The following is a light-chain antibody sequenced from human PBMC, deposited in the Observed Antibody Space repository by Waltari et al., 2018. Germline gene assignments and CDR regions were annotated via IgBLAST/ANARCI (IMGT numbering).Light chain of an antibody. CDR1: QNVYTN. V-gene: IGKV3-15*01. J-gene: IGKJ1*01. CDR2: GAS. CDR3: QQYMNWPRT. Sequence: EIVMTQSPATLSVSPGERATTSCRASQNVYTNLAWYQQKPGQAPRLLIYGASTRATDIPARFSGSGSGTEFTLTISSLESEDFAIFYCQQYMNWPRTFGQGTKVEIK.